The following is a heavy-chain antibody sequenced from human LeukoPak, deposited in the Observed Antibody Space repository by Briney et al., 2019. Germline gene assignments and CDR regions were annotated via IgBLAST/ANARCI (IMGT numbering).Heavy chain of an antibody. Sequence: SETLSLTCAVYGESFSAYYWSWIRPSPGKGLEWIAEINHRGDTNYNPSVKSRVTISIDTSKNQFSLKVRSLTAADTAVYYCARGPTISETGYFDFWGQGTLVTVSS. D-gene: IGHD1-1*01. J-gene: IGHJ4*03. CDR2: INHRGDT. CDR1: GESFSAYY. V-gene: IGHV4-34*01. CDR3: ARGPTISETGYFDF.